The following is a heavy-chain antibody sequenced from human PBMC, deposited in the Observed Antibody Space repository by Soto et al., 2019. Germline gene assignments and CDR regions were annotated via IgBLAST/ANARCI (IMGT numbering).Heavy chain of an antibody. Sequence: EVQLVESGGGLVQPGGSLRLSCAASGFTFSSYWMHWVRQAPGKGLVWVSRINSDGSSTSYADSVKGRFTISRDNAKNTRYLQMNSLRAEDTAVYYCARVRSDIVVVPAANGLDYWGQGTLVTVSS. J-gene: IGHJ4*02. CDR1: GFTFSSYW. D-gene: IGHD2-2*01. V-gene: IGHV3-74*01. CDR2: INSDGSST. CDR3: ARVRSDIVVVPAANGLDY.